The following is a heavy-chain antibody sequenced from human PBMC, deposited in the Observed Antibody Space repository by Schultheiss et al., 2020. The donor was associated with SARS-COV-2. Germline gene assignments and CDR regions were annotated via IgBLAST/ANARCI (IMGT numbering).Heavy chain of an antibody. CDR2: IYHSGST. Sequence: SETLSLTCAVSGYSISSGYYWGWIRQPPGKGLEWIGSIYHSGSTYYNPSLKSRVNISVDTSKNQFSLKLSSVTAADTAVYYCARARIAVAAAGAVDYWGQGTLVTVSS. CDR1: GYSISSGYY. D-gene: IGHD6-19*01. CDR3: ARARIAVAAAGAVDY. V-gene: IGHV4-38-2*01. J-gene: IGHJ4*02.